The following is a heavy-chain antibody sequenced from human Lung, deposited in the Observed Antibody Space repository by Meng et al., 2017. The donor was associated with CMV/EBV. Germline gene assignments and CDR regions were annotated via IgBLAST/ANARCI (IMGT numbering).Heavy chain of an antibody. V-gene: IGHV1-2*02. CDR3: AREGSVHLTTFEF. Sequence: ASVKVSCKTSGYTFAGYYMNWVRQAPGQGLEWIGWIIPYSGATEYAQKFRGRVTMTRDTSTSTAYMELTSLTSDDSAVYFCAREGSVHLTTFEFWGQGTLVXVSS. J-gene: IGHJ4*02. CDR1: GYTFAGYY. D-gene: IGHD1-1*01. CDR2: IIPYSGAT.